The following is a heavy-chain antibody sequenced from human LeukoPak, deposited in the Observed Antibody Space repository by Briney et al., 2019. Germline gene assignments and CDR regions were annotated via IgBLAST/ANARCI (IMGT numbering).Heavy chain of an antibody. D-gene: IGHD3-22*01. CDR1: GFTFRTYA. CDR2: IWRDGTNE. Sequence: GGSLRLSCAASGFTFRTYAMHWVRQAPGKGLEWVAAIWRDGTNEYYAESVKGRFTISRENSKSTLFLQMNSLRAEDTAVYYCAASSQVVGGTSLTCWGRGALVAV. V-gene: IGHV3-33*01. CDR3: AASSQVVGGTSLTC. J-gene: IGHJ4*02.